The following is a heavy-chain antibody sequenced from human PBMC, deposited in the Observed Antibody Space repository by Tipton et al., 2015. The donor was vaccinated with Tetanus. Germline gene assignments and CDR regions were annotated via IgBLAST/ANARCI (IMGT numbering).Heavy chain of an antibody. Sequence: SLRLSCAASGFTVSSNYMSWVRQAPGKGLEWVSGIYSDGNTYYADSVKGRFNISSDHSKNTLYLQMNSMRAEDTAVYYWAKDSAHKSYLYGMDVWGQGTTVTVSS. D-gene: IGHD3-10*01. J-gene: IGHJ6*02. CDR1: GFTVSSNY. CDR3: AKDSAHKSYLYGMDV. V-gene: IGHV3-53*01. CDR2: IYSDGNT.